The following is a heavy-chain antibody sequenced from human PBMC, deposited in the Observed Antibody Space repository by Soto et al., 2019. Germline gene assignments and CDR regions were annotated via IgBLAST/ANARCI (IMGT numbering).Heavy chain of an antibody. J-gene: IGHJ5*02. CDR3: ARDRPHGWLDP. Sequence: QVQLVQSGADVKEPGASVKVSCKASGYTFRDNYIQWVRQAPGQGLEWVAMISPADGATRYGEKFQGRVDLTRDLYRTTGYMERSSLMPDDTAFYWWARDRPHGWLDPWGQGTLVTVSS. CDR1: GYTFRDNY. V-gene: IGHV1-46*01. CDR2: ISPADGAT.